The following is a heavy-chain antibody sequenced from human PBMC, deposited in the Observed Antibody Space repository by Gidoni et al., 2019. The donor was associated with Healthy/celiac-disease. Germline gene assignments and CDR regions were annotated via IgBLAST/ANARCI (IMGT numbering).Heavy chain of an antibody. CDR3: ARVRGGITGTTFGFDI. CDR1: GYPFPTYA. CDR2: INAGNGNT. Sequence: QVQLVQSGAEVKKPGASVKVSCQASGYPFPTYAMHWVRQAPGQRLEWMGWINAGNGNTKYSQKFQGRVTITRDTSASTAYMELSRLRSEDTAVYYCARVRGGITGTTFGFDIWGQGTMVTVSS. J-gene: IGHJ3*02. V-gene: IGHV1-3*01. D-gene: IGHD1-7*01.